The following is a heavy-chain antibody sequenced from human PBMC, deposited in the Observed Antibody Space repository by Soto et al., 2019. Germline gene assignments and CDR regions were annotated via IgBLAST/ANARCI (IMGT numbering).Heavy chain of an antibody. CDR2: LSGTGGTT. CDR3: AKFSVGTGGSSGWPWFLDS. J-gene: IGHJ4*02. V-gene: IGHV3-23*01. CDR1: GFAFSSYA. D-gene: IGHD6-25*01. Sequence: EVQLLESGGNLVQPGGSLRLSCAASGFAFSSYAMTWVRQAPGKGLEWVSALSGTGGTTYSADSVRGRFTIARDTSKNTLDLQMNGLSPEDSAIYYGAKFSVGTGGSSGWPWFLDSWGQGTLVTVSS.